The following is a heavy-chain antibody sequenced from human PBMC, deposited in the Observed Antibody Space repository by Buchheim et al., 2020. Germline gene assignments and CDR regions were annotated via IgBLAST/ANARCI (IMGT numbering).Heavy chain of an antibody. V-gene: IGHV3-30*18. D-gene: IGHD2-2*02. Sequence: QVQLVESGGGVVQTGRSLRLSCAASGFTFSSYGMHWVRQAPGKGLVWVALISYDGNKKYFADSVKGRFTISRDNSKNMLYLQMSSLKTEDTAIYYCAKNRDPYLYLREFDYWGQGTL. CDR2: ISYDGNKK. J-gene: IGHJ4*02. CDR1: GFTFSSYG. CDR3: AKNRDPYLYLREFDY.